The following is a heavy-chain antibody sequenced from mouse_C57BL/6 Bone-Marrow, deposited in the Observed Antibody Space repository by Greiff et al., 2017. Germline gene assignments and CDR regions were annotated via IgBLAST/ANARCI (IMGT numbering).Heavy chain of an antibody. CDR3: ARGGNNGGYYVDY. Sequence: VKVVESGAELVKPGASVKMSCKASGYTFTTYPIEWMKQNHGKSLEWIGNFHPYNDDTKYNEKFKGKATLTVEKSSSTVYLELSRLTSDDSAVYYCARGGNNGGYYVDYWGQGTTLTVSA. J-gene: IGHJ2*01. V-gene: IGHV1-47*01. D-gene: IGHD1-1*02. CDR2: FHPYNDDT. CDR1: GYTFTTYP.